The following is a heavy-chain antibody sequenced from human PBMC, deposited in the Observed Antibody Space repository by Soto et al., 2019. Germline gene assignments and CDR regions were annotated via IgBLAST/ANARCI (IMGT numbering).Heavy chain of an antibody. J-gene: IGHJ5*02. V-gene: IGHV3-30*18. CDR1: GFTFSSYG. D-gene: IGHD6-19*01. Sequence: QVQLVESGGGVVQPGRSLRLSCAASGFTFSSYGMHWVRQAPGKGLEWVAVISYDGSNKYYADSVKGRFTISRDNSKNTLYLQMNCLRAEDTAVYYCAKGGSGWYVRGVWFDPWGQGTLVTVSS. CDR3: AKGGSGWYVRGVWFDP. CDR2: ISYDGSNK.